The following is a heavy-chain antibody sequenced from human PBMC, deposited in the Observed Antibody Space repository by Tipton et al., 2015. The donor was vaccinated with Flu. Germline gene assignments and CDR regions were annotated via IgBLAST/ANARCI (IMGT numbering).Heavy chain of an antibody. J-gene: IGHJ3*02. V-gene: IGHV4-59*01. CDR3: AVDSSSWSYDAFDI. CDR2: IYYSGST. D-gene: IGHD6-13*01. CDR1: GGSFSGYY. Sequence: TLSLTCAVYGGSFSGYYWSWIRQPPGKGLEWIGYIYYSGSTNYNPSLKSRVTISVDTSKNQFSLKLSSVTAADTAVYYCAVDSSSWSYDAFDIWGQGTMVTVSS.